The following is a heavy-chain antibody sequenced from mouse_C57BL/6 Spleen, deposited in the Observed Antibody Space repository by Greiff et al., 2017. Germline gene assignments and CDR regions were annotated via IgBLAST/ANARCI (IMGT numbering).Heavy chain of an antibody. D-gene: IGHD1-1*01. Sequence: EVQRVESGPVLVKPGASVKMSCKASGNTFTDYYMNWVKQSHGKSLEWIGVINPYNGGTSYNQKFKGKATLTVDKSSSTAYMELNSLTSEDSAVYYCARFYWCLDYWGQGTTLTVSS. V-gene: IGHV1-19*01. J-gene: IGHJ2*01. CDR2: INPYNGGT. CDR3: ARFYWCLDY. CDR1: GNTFTDYY.